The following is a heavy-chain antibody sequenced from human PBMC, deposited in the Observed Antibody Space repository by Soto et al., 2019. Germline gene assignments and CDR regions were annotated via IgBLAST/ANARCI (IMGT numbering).Heavy chain of an antibody. CDR3: ARTTTMVRGVPPGY. D-gene: IGHD3-10*01. V-gene: IGHV1-8*01. CDR2: MNPNSGNT. CDR1: GYTFTSYD. Sequence: ASVKVSCKASGYTFTSYDINWVRQATGQGLEWMGWMNPNSGNTGYAQKFQGRVTMTRNTSISTAYMELSSLRSEDTAVYYCARTTTMVRGVPPGYWGQGTLVTSPQ. J-gene: IGHJ4*02.